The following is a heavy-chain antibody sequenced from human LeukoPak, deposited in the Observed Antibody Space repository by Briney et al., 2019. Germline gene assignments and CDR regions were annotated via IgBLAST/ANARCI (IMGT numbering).Heavy chain of an antibody. J-gene: IGHJ4*02. CDR3: ARVRFYDTTGYSTSYYLDY. V-gene: IGHV4-59*01. D-gene: IGHD3-22*01. CDR2: THYSGTG. Sequence: PSETLSLTCAVSGGTIIASYWSWIRQPPGKGLEWIGYTHYSGTGNYNPSLKSRVTTSIDTSKNRFSLRLTSVPAADTAVYYCARVRFYDTTGYSTSYYLDYWGQGALVTVSS. CDR1: GGTIIASY.